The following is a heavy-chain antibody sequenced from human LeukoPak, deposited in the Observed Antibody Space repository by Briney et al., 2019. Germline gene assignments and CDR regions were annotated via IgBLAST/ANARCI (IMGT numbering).Heavy chain of an antibody. V-gene: IGHV3-53*01. CDR3: ARARYYYDRSGYYYRYFFDY. CDR2: IYSGGSI. Sequence: LSGGSLRLSCAASGFTVSSNYMSWVRQAPGKGLEWVSVIYSGGSIYYADSVKGRFIISRDNSKNTLYLQMDSLRAEDTAIYYCARARYYYDRSGYYYRYFFDYWGQGTLVTVSS. J-gene: IGHJ4*02. D-gene: IGHD3-22*01. CDR1: GFTVSSNY.